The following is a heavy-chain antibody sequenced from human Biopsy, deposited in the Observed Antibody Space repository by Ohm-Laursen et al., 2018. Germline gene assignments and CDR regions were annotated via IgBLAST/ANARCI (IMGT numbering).Heavy chain of an antibody. CDR2: IFYRGGT. D-gene: IGHD3-22*01. CDR3: ARDYGTSGYYYVS. J-gene: IGHJ5*02. Sequence: GTLSLTCTVSGGSISNNNYYWGWIRQPPGKGLEWIGSIFYRGGTHYKPSLKSRVNISVDTSKNQFSLKLNSVTAADTAVYYCARDYGTSGYYYVSWGQGTLVTVSS. V-gene: IGHV4-39*01. CDR1: GGSISNNNYY.